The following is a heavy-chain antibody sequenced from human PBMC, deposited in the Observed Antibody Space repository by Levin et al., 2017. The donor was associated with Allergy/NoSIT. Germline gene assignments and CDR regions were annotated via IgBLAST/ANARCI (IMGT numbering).Heavy chain of an antibody. CDR3: AREGFGFDI. CDR2: VKADGNTK. V-gene: IGHV3-7*04. Sequence: GGSLRLSCAASGFMFGNYWMSWVRQAPGGGLEWVANVKADGNTKNYVDSVRGRFTISRDNTRKTVSLEMTNLRVDDTAVYYCAREGFGFDIWGQGTMVTVSP. J-gene: IGHJ3*02. CDR1: GFMFGNYW. D-gene: IGHD3-10*01.